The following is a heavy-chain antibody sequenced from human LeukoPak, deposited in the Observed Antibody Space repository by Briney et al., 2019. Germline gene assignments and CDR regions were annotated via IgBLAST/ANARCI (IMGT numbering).Heavy chain of an antibody. D-gene: IGHD3-22*01. CDR3: ARGVANYYDNSGYQN. CDR1: GLPFSSYT. CDR2: ITGGSNYM. Sequence: GGSLRLSCAASGLPFSSYTMNWVRQAPGRGLEWVSSITGGSNYMYYRDSVKGRFTISRDNSKNTLYLQMNNLRAEDTAVYYCARGVANYYDNSGYQNWGQGTLVTVSS. J-gene: IGHJ4*02. V-gene: IGHV3-21*04.